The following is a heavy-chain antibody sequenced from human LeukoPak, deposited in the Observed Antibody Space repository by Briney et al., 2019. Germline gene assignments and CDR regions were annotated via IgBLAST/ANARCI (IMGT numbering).Heavy chain of an antibody. CDR1: EFTFSSYS. J-gene: IGHJ4*02. Sequence: PGGSLRLSCAASEFTFSSYSMNWVRQAPGKGLEWVTHISSSSSSIYYADSVKGRFSISRDNAKNSLYLQMNSLRDEDTAVYYCARSGYGSRWYFFDHWGQGTLVTVSS. D-gene: IGHD6-13*01. CDR3: ARSGYGSRWYFFDH. CDR2: ISSSSSSI. V-gene: IGHV3-48*02.